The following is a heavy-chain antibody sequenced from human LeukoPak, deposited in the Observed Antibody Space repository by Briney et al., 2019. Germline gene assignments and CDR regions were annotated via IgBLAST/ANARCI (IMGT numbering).Heavy chain of an antibody. CDR3: ARIHYDFNWFDP. J-gene: IGHJ5*02. Sequence: ASVKVSCKASGYTFTSYYMHWVRQAPGQGLEWMGWISAYNGNTNYAQKLQGRVTMTTDTSTSTAYMELRSLRSDDTAVYYCARIHYDFNWFDPWGQGTLVTVSS. D-gene: IGHD3-3*01. V-gene: IGHV1-18*04. CDR2: ISAYNGNT. CDR1: GYTFTSYY.